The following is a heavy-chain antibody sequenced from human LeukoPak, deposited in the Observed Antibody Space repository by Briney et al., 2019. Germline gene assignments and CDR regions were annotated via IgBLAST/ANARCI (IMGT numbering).Heavy chain of an antibody. CDR3: VRHYYYYGMDV. Sequence: SETLSLTCTVSGGSISSYYWSWIRQPPGKGLEWIGYIYYSGSTNYNPSLKSRVTISVDTSKNQFSLKLSPVTAADTAVYYCVRHYYYYGMDVWGQGTTVTVSS. CDR1: GGSISSYY. V-gene: IGHV4-59*08. J-gene: IGHJ6*02. D-gene: IGHD3-16*01. CDR2: IYYSGST.